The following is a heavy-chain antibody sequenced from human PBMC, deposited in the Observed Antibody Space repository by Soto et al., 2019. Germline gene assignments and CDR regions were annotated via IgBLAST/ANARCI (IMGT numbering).Heavy chain of an antibody. J-gene: IGHJ6*03. CDR2: MNPNSGNT. V-gene: IGHV1-8*01. Sequence: ASVKVSCKASGYTFTSYDINWVRQATGQGLEWMGWMNPNSGNTGYAQKFQGRVTMTRNTSISTAYMELSSLRSEDTAVYYCARSPTILPVYYYYYYMDLWGKGTTVTVSS. D-gene: IGHD3-3*01. CDR3: ARSPTILPVYYYYYYMDL. CDR1: GYTFTSYD.